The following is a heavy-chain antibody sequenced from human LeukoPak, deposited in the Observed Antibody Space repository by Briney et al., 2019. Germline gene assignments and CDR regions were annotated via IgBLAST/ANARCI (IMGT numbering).Heavy chain of an antibody. CDR2: IYYSGST. V-gene: IGHV4-59*08. D-gene: IGHD3-10*01. J-gene: IGHJ6*02. Sequence: SETLSLTCTVSGGSISSYYWSWIRQPPGKGLEWIGYIYYSGSTNYNPSLKSRVTISVDTSKNQFSLKLSSVTAADTAVYYCARQGGTMVRGPYTDNGMDVWGQGTTVTVSS. CDR3: ARQGGTMVRGPYTDNGMDV. CDR1: GGSISSYY.